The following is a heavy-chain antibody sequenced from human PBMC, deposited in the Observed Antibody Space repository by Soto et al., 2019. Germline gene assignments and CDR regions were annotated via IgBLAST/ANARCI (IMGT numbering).Heavy chain of an antibody. D-gene: IGHD3-3*01. Sequence: GGSLRLSCAASGFTFSSYSMSWVRQAPGKGLEWVSAISGSGGSTYYADSVKGRFTISRDNSKNTLYLQMNSLRAEDTAVYYCAKGQVDDFWSGYYTPLFDYWGQGTLVTVSS. CDR2: ISGSGGST. CDR3: AKGQVDDFWSGYYTPLFDY. J-gene: IGHJ4*02. CDR1: GFTFSSYS. V-gene: IGHV3-23*01.